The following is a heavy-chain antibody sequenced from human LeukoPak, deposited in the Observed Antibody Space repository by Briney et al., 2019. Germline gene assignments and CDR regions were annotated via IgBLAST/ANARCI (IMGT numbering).Heavy chain of an antibody. CDR2: VRSSGST. V-gene: IGHV4-59*12. Sequence: SETLSLTCIASGGSLSSYFWSWIRQPPGEGLEWIGYVRSSGSTNYNPSLKSRVAMLVDTPNNQFTLKLSSVTAADTAVYYCAREQAAGNVLFHLDYERWGRGTLVTVSS. CDR1: GGSLSSYF. J-gene: IGHJ2*01. CDR3: AREQAAGNVLFHLDYER. D-gene: IGHD6-13*01.